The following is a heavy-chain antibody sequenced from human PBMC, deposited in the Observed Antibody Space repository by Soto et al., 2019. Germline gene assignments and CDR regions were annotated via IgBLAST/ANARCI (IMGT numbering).Heavy chain of an antibody. V-gene: IGHV4-39*01. CDR2: MYYSGTT. J-gene: IGHJ5*02. CDR3: AVVDSTGNWFDP. Sequence: QLQLQESGPGLVKPSETLSLTCTVSGGSISSSDFYWGWLRQPPGKGLDFIGSMYYSGTTYYNPSSKNRITISVDTSKNQFSLKLISVTAADTAVYYCAVVDSTGNWFDPWGQGALVTVSS. CDR1: GGSISSSDFY. D-gene: IGHD3-22*01.